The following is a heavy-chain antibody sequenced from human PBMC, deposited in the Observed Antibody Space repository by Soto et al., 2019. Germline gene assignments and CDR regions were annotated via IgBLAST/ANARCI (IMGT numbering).Heavy chain of an antibody. CDR2: LYASDST. V-gene: IGHV3-53*01. CDR3: ATTVTRLIAFDV. Sequence: GGSLRLSCAASGFTVSSHYMSWVRQTPGKGLEWVSILYASDSTFYADSVEGRFTISRDNSKNTVYLQLNSLRAEDTAVYYCATTVTRLIAFDVWGQGTMVTVSS. D-gene: IGHD4-17*01. J-gene: IGHJ3*01. CDR1: GFTVSSHY.